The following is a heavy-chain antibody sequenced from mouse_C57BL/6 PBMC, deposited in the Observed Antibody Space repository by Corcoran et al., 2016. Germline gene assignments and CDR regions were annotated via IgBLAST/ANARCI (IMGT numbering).Heavy chain of an antibody. CDR2: INPNNGGT. CDR3: ARDYYGSSAWFAY. D-gene: IGHD1-1*01. Sequence: EVQLQQSGPELVKPGASVKIPCKASGYTFTDYNMDWVKQSHGKGLEWIGDINPNNGGTIYNQKFKGKATLTVDKSSSTAYMELRSLTSEDTAVYYCARDYYGSSAWFAYWGQGTLVTVSA. CDR1: GYTFTDYN. V-gene: IGHV1-18*01. J-gene: IGHJ3*01.